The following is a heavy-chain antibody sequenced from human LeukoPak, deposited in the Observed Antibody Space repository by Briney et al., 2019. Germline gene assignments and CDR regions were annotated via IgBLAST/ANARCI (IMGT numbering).Heavy chain of an antibody. CDR2: MNPNSGNT. CDR3: ARVISRVLRFLEWLPYFDN. J-gene: IGHJ4*02. CDR1: GYTFTNYD. D-gene: IGHD3-3*01. V-gene: IGHV1-8*03. Sequence: GASVKVSCRASGYTFTNYDINWVRQAPGQGLEWMGWMNPNSGNTGYAQKFQGRVTITRNTSISTAYMELSSLRSEDTAVYYCARVISRVLRFLEWLPYFDNWGQGTLVTVSS.